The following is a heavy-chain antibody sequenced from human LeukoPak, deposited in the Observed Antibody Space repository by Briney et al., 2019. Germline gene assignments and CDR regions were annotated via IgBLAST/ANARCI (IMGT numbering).Heavy chain of an antibody. D-gene: IGHD3-22*01. J-gene: IGHJ4*02. V-gene: IGHV3-7*05. CDR3: ARVGDYYDSSGYYYASYYFDY. CDR2: INQVGSEK. CDR1: GFTFSSYW. Sequence: GGSLRLSCAASGFTFSSYWMNWVRQAPGKGLEWVANINQVGSEKYYVDSVKGRFTISRDNAKNSLYLQMNSLRAEDTALYYCARVGDYYDSSGYYYASYYFDYWGQGTLVTVSS.